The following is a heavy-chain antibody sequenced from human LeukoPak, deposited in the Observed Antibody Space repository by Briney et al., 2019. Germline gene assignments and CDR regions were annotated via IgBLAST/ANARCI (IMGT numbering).Heavy chain of an antibody. D-gene: IGHD2-21*01. Sequence: GGSLRLSCAASGFTFSGYIMNWVRQAPGKGLEWVASIKEDGSEKYYVNSVKGRFTISRDNAKNSLYLQMHSLRAEDTAVYYCVRLSTVIAGGYWGQGTLITVSS. J-gene: IGHJ4*02. CDR2: IKEDGSEK. CDR1: GFTFSGYI. V-gene: IGHV3-7*01. CDR3: VRLSTVIAGGY.